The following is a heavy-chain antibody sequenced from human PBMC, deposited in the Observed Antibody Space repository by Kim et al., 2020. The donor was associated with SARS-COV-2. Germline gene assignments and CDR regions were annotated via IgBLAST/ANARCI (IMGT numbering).Heavy chain of an antibody. V-gene: IGHV1-8*01. CDR2: GNT. J-gene: IGHJ4*02. Sequence: GNTGSAQKFQGRVTMTRNTSISTAYMELSSLRSEDTAVYYCARGGAPGPYWGQGTLVTVSS. D-gene: IGHD3-10*01. CDR3: ARGGAPGPY.